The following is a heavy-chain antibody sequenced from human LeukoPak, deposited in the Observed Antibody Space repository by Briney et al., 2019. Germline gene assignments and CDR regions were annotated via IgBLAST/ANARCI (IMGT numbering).Heavy chain of an antibody. D-gene: IGHD3-3*01. Sequence: ASVKVSCKASGYTFTSYVISWVRQAPGQGLGGRGWISAYNGNTNYAQKLQGRVTMATDTSTSTTYMELRSLRSDDTAVYYCARGVKNYDFWSGYYLDYWGQGTLVTVSS. J-gene: IGHJ4*02. CDR1: GYTFTSYV. CDR3: ARGVKNYDFWSGYYLDY. CDR2: ISAYNGNT. V-gene: IGHV1-18*01.